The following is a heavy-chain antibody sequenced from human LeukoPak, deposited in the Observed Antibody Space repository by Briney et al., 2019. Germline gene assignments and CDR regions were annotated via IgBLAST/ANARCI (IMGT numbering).Heavy chain of an antibody. CDR1: GFTFSSYA. V-gene: IGHV3-23*01. CDR2: ISGGGDRT. J-gene: IGHJ6*02. D-gene: IGHD3-10*01. Sequence: SGGSLRLSCAASGFTFSSYAMTWVRQAPGKGLAWVSGISGGGDRTYYADSEKGRFTISRDNSKNTLYLQMSSLRAEDTAVYYCVKDLYGSGGSYYQGLDVWGQGTTVTVSS. CDR3: VKDLYGSGGSYYQGLDV.